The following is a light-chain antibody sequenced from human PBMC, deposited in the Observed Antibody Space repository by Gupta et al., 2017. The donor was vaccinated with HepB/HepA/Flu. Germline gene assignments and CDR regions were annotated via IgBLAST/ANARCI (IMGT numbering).Light chain of an antibody. J-gene: IGLJ3*02. Sequence: QPVVTQQPSFSVSPGGTVTLTCGLSSGSVSISHYPSWYQQTPGQAPRTIIYSTNTRSPGVADRFSGSILGNKAALTITGAQADDESDYYCVLYMGSGIWVFGGGTKLTV. CDR2: STN. CDR1: SGSVSISHY. CDR3: VLYMGSGIWV. V-gene: IGLV8-61*01.